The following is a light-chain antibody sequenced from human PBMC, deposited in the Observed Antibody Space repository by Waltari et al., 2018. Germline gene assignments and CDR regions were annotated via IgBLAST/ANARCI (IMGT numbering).Light chain of an antibody. CDR1: QGVGRK. V-gene: IGKV3D-15*01. J-gene: IGKJ2*01. Sequence: EIMMTQSPDTLSVSPGERASLSCRASQGVGRKLAWYQQRPGQAPRLLIYDASSRATGVPARFRGRGSGTEFTLTISSLRSEDFATYYCQQYNDWPTFGQGTKLQI. CDR2: DAS. CDR3: QQYNDWPT.